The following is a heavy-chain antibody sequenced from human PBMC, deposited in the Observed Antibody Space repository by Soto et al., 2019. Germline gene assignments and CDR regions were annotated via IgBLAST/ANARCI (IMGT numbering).Heavy chain of an antibody. V-gene: IGHV3-30*18. CDR3: AKGGPDCASTTCYLLVAFDI. J-gene: IGHJ3*02. CDR1: GFTFSSYV. Sequence: QVQLVQSGGGVVQPGRSLRLSCAASGFTFSSYVTHWVRQAPGKGLEWVAVISHDGNNKYYADSVKGRFTISRDNSKNTMYLQMNSLGTEDTAVYYCAKGGPDCASTTCYLLVAFDIWGQGTMVTVSS. CDR2: ISHDGNNK. D-gene: IGHD2-2*01.